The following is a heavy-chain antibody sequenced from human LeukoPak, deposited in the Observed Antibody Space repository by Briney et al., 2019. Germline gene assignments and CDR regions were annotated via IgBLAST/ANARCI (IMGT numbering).Heavy chain of an antibody. CDR2: IYHSGST. Sequence: SETLSLTCTVSGYSISSGYYWGWIRQPPGKGLEWIGSIYHSGSTYYNPSLKSRVTISVDTSKNQFSLKLSSVTAADTAVYYCARDRVSGWFVYWGQGTLVTVSS. CDR1: GYSISSGYY. CDR3: ARDRVSGWFVY. V-gene: IGHV4-38-2*02. J-gene: IGHJ4*02. D-gene: IGHD6-19*01.